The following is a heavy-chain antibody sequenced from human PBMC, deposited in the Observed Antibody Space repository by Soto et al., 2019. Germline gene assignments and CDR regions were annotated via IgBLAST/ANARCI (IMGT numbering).Heavy chain of an antibody. CDR1: GYTFTSYD. D-gene: IGHD2-15*01. Sequence: QVQLVQSGAEVKKPGASVKVSCKASGYTFTSYDINWVRQATGQGLEWMGWMNPNSGNTGYAQKFQGRVTMTRNTSISTAYMELSSLRSEDTAVYYCARVYCSGGSCHNNWFDPWGQGTLVTVSS. V-gene: IGHV1-8*01. CDR2: MNPNSGNT. J-gene: IGHJ5*02. CDR3: ARVYCSGGSCHNNWFDP.